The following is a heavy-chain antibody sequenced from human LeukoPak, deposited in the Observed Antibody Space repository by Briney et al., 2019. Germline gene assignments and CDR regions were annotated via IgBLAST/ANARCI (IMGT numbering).Heavy chain of an antibody. CDR1: GFTFSSYG. CDR2: ISSSCSYI. D-gene: IGHD3-10*01. CDR3: AKGYGSGSYHLDY. Sequence: PGGSLRLSCAASGFTFSSYGMNWVGQAAGKGLEWVSSISSSCSYIYYADSVKGRFTISRDNAKNSLYLQMNSLRGEDMALYYCAKGYGSGSYHLDYWGQGTLVTVSS. J-gene: IGHJ4*02. V-gene: IGHV3-21*04.